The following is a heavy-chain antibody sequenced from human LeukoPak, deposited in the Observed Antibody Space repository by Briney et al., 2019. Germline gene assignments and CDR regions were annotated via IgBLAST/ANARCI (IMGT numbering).Heavy chain of an antibody. CDR2: IYYSGST. CDR3: ARALASAPPYYFDY. Sequence: SETLSLTCTVSGGSISTYYWSWIRQPPGKGLEWIGYIYYSGSTNYSPSLQSRVTISVDTSKNQFSLKLSSVTAADTAVYYCARALASAPPYYFDYWGQGTLVTVSS. J-gene: IGHJ4*02. CDR1: GGSISTYY. V-gene: IGHV4-59*12.